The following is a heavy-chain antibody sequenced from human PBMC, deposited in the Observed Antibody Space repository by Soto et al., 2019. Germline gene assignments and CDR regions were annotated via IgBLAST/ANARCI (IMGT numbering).Heavy chain of an antibody. CDR3: ARGGGGCSSTSCYSPYYYGMDV. CDR1: GFTFSSYG. Sequence: PGGSLRLSCAASGFTFSSYGMHWVRQAPGKWLGWVAVIWYDGSNKYYADSVKGRFTISRDNSKNTLYLQMNSLRAEDTAVYYCARGGGGCSSTSCYSPYYYGMDVWGQGXTVTVSS. D-gene: IGHD2-2*02. V-gene: IGHV3-33*01. J-gene: IGHJ6*02. CDR2: IWYDGSNK.